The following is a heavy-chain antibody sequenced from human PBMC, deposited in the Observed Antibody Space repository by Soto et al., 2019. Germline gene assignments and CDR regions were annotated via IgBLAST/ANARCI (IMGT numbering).Heavy chain of an antibody. CDR1: GFPFNSYT. J-gene: IGHJ3*02. D-gene: IGHD6-19*01. Sequence: GGSLRLSCAASGFPFNSYTMTWVRQAPGKGLEWVSFITYDGSTIYYADSVKGRFTISRDNSKNTLYLQMNSLRAEDTAVYYCARGSGGWNDAFDIWGQGTMVTVSS. CDR2: ITYDGSTI. CDR3: ARGSGGWNDAFDI. V-gene: IGHV3-30*03.